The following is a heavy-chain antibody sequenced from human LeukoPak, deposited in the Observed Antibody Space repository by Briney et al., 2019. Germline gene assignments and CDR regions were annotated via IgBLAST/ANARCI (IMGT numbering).Heavy chain of an antibody. J-gene: IGHJ4*02. CDR1: GYTFTSYY. V-gene: IGHV1-46*01. D-gene: IGHD3-10*01. CDR2: INPSGGST. CDR3: ARDRFTMVRGATPLYY. Sequence: ASVKVSCRASGYTFTSYYMHWVRQAPGQGLEWMGIINPSGGSTSYAQKFQGRVTVTMDTSTSTVYLELSSLRSEDTAVYYCARDRFTMVRGATPLYYWGQGTLVTVSS.